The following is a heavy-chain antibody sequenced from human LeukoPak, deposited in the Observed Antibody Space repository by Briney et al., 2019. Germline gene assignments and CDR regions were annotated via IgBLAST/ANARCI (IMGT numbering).Heavy chain of an antibody. CDR3: VVGGSPGY. CDR1: GLAFSAYK. D-gene: IGHD2-15*01. Sequence: PPGGSLRLSCAASGLAFSAYKMHWVRQAPRKGLVWVSRISTDGYTTDYADFVQGRFTASRDNTKNTWSLEMNSLRADDTAVYYCVVGGSPGYWGQGTLVTVSS. V-gene: IGHV3-74*01. J-gene: IGHJ4*02. CDR2: ISTDGYTT.